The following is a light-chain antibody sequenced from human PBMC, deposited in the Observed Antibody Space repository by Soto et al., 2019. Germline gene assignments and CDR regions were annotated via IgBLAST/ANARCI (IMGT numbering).Light chain of an antibody. J-gene: IGLJ1*01. CDR1: RSDVGAYNY. CDR2: EVS. Sequence: QSVLTQPASVSGSPGQSITISCTGTRSDVGAYNYISWYQQYPGTAPKIMIYEVSSRPSGVSHRFSGSKSGNTASLTISGLQPEDEADYYCSSFTSRSTFNYVFGTGPKLTVL. V-gene: IGLV2-14*01. CDR3: SSFTSRSTFNYV.